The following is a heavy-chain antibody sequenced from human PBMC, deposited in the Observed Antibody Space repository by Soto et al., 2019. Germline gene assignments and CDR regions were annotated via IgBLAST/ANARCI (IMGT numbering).Heavy chain of an antibody. CDR1: GYTFTSYY. V-gene: IGHV1-46*01. CDR2: INPSGGST. J-gene: IGHJ4*02. D-gene: IGHD1-1*01. CDR3: ARDEKRQGVKFPFDY. Sequence: QVQLVQSGAEVKKPGASVKVSCKASGYTFTSYYMHWVRQAPGQGLEWMGIINPSGGSTSYAQKCQGRVTMTRDTSTSTVYMELSSLRSEDTAVYYCARDEKRQGVKFPFDYWGQGTLVTVSS.